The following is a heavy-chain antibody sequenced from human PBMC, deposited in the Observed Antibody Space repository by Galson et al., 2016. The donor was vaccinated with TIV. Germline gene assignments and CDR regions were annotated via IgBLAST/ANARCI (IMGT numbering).Heavy chain of an antibody. CDR1: GFTFSTYA. V-gene: IGHV3-23*01. D-gene: IGHD1/OR15-1a*01. CDR2: IWGTGDDT. Sequence: SLRLSCAASGFTFSTYAMSWVRQAPGKGLEWVANIWGTGDDTNYADSVKGRFTISRDNSKNTLYLEMNSLRAEDTAVAYCAKVLVGGGNKMIFDYWGQGTLVTVSS. J-gene: IGHJ4*02. CDR3: AKVLVGGGNKMIFDY.